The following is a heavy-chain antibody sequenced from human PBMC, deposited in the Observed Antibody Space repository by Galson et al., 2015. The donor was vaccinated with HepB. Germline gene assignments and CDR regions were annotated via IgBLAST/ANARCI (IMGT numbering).Heavy chain of an antibody. V-gene: IGHV3-30-3*01. CDR3: ARDTGYSYGTLYYYYYYGMDV. J-gene: IGHJ6*02. D-gene: IGHD5-18*01. CDR2: ISYDGSNK. CDR1: GFTFSSYA. Sequence: SLRLSCAASGFTFSSYAMHWVRQAPGKGLEWVAVISYDGSNKYYADSVKGRFTISRDNSKNTLYLQMNSLRAEDTAVYYCARDTGYSYGTLYYYYYYGMDVWGQGTTVTVSS.